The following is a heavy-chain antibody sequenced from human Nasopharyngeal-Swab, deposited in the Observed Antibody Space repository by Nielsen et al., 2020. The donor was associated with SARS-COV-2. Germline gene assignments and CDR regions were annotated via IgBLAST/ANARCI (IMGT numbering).Heavy chain of an antibody. CDR2: ISSSSSTI. V-gene: IGHV3-48*04. Sequence: GESLKISCAASGFTFSSYNMNWVRQAPGKGLEWVSYISSSSSTIYYADSVKGRFTISRDNAKNSLYLQMNSLRAEDTAVYYCASLWGMDVWGQGTTVTVSS. J-gene: IGHJ6*02. CDR1: GFTFSSYN. CDR3: ASLWGMDV. D-gene: IGHD2/OR15-2a*01.